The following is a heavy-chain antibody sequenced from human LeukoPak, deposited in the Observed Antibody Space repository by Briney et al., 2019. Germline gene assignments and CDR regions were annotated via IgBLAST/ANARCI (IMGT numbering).Heavy chain of an antibody. J-gene: IGHJ4*02. Sequence: GGSLRLSCAASGFIFSDYGMHWVRQAPGKGLEWVAVIWNNGNNRYADSVRGRFTISRDDSKNTLYLQMDSLRAEDTAVYYCAREGPRGNSQFDYWGQGTLVTVSS. CDR1: GFIFSDYG. V-gene: IGHV3-33*01. CDR2: IWNNGNNR. CDR3: AREGPRGNSQFDY. D-gene: IGHD2/OR15-2a*01.